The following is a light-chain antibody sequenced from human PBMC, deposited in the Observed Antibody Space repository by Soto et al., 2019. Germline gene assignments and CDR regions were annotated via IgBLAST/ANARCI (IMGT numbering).Light chain of an antibody. CDR2: GVS. V-gene: IGLV2-14*01. CDR3: SSFTRNYFYV. Sequence: QSALTQPASVSGSPGQSIAISCTGSGSDVGGYNYVSWYQQHPGKAPKLIIYGVSHRPSGFPTRFSPSRSAYTASLTISGLQAEDEADYYCSSFTRNYFYVFGPGTKVTAL. CDR1: GSDVGGYNY. J-gene: IGLJ1*01.